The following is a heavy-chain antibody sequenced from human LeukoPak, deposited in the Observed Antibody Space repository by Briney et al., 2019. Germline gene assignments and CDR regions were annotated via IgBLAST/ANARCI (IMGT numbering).Heavy chain of an antibody. Sequence: SETLSLTCTVSGGSISSYYWSWVRQPPGKGLEWIGYIYYSGSTNYNPSLKSRVTISVDTSKNQFSLKLSSVTAADTAVYYCARVPWFGELYIWFDPWGQGTLVTVSS. CDR2: IYYSGST. J-gene: IGHJ5*02. D-gene: IGHD3-10*01. CDR1: GGSISSYY. CDR3: ARVPWFGELYIWFDP. V-gene: IGHV4-59*12.